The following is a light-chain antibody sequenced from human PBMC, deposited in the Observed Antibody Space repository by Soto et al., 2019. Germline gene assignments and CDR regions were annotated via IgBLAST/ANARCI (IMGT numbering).Light chain of an antibody. CDR2: SND. V-gene: IGLV1-47*02. CDR3: AAWDDSRSAV. Sequence: QSVLTQPPSASGTPGQRVTISCSVTTSNIGGNYVYWYQQLPGTAPKLLIYSNDQRPSRVPDRFSGSKSGTSASLAISGLRSEDEADYYCAAWDDSRSAVFGGGTKLTVL. J-gene: IGLJ3*02. CDR1: TSNIGGNY.